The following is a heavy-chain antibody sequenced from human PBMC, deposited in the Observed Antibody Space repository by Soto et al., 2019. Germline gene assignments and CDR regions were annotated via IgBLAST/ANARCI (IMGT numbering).Heavy chain of an antibody. Sequence: EVQLVESGGGLVQPGRSLRLSCAASGFTFDDYAMHWVRQPPGKCLEWVSGITWNSGSKDYAESVKGRLTISRDNRKNSLYLQMNSLRGEDTDLDYWTTTYPNYDSGVVAYWGQGTLGTVSS. CDR1: GFTFDDYA. J-gene: IGHJ4*02. CDR2: ITWNSGSK. V-gene: IGHV3-9*01. CDR3: TTTYPNYDSGVVAY. D-gene: IGHD5-12*01.